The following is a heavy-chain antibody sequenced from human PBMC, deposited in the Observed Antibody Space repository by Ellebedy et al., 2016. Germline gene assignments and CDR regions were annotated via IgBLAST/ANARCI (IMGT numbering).Heavy chain of an antibody. Sequence: SETLSLXXTVSGGSISSSSYYWGWIRQPPGKGLEWIGSIYYSGSTYYNPSLKSRVTISVDTSKNQFSLKLSSVTAADTAVYYCARIERGERWEQLGRFDYWGQGTLVTVSS. J-gene: IGHJ4*02. CDR1: GGSISSSSYY. V-gene: IGHV4-39*01. CDR3: ARIERGERWEQLGRFDY. CDR2: IYYSGST. D-gene: IGHD6-6*01.